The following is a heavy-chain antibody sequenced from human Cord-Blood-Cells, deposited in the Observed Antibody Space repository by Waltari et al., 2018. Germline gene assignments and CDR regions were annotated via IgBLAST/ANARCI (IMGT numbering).Heavy chain of an antibody. CDR3: VSGSCYYLGWFVP. J-gene: IGHJ5*02. CDR2: IYHSGST. V-gene: IGHV4-4*02. D-gene: IGHD1-26*01. Sequence: QVQLQESGPGLVKPSGTLSLTCAVSGGSVSSSNWWSWVRQPPGKGLEWIGGIYHSGSTNDTPSLNSRVTISVDKSKSQFSLKLSSVTAADTAVYYCVSGSCYYLGWFVPWGQRTLVTVSS. CDR1: GGSVSSSNW.